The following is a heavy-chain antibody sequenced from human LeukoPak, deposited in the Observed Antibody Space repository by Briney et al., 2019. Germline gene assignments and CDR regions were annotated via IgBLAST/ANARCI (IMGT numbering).Heavy chain of an antibody. V-gene: IGHV3-30*04. J-gene: IGHJ6*04. Sequence: GGSLRLSCAASGFTFSSYAMHWVRQAPGKGLEWVAVISYDGSNKYYADSVNGRFTISRDNSKNTLYLQINSLRAEDTAVYYCARDRRGDDYYYYGMDVWGKGTTVTVSS. CDR1: GFTFSSYA. CDR3: ARDRRGDDYYYYGMDV. D-gene: IGHD4-17*01. CDR2: ISYDGSNK.